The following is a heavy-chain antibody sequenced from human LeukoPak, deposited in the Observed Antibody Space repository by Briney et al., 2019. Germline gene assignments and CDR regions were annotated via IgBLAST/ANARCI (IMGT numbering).Heavy chain of an antibody. V-gene: IGHV1-69*13. J-gene: IGHJ6*02. CDR2: IIPVFGIT. Sequence: GASVKVSCKTSGGTFSKFAISWVRQAPGQGLEGMGEIIPVFGITNYAQNFQVRVTITADESTSTAYVELSSLRSEDTAVYYCAREPSPTSLYGMDVWGQGTTVTVSS. CDR1: GGTFSKFA. CDR3: AREPSPTSLYGMDV.